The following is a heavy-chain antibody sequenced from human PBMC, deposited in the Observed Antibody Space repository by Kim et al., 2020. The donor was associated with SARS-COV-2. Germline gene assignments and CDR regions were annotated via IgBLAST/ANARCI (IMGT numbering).Heavy chain of an antibody. CDR3: ARVVPDYGAPLWVGLTYWYFDL. V-gene: IGHV4-59*13. J-gene: IGHJ2*01. CDR2: IYYSGST. Sequence: SETLSLTCTVSGGSISSYYWSWIRQPPGKGLEWIGYIYYSGSTNYNPSLKSRVTISVDTSKNQFSLKLSSVTAADTAVYYCARVVPDYGAPLWVGLTYWYFDLWGRGTLVTVSS. D-gene: IGHD4-17*01. CDR1: GGSISSYY.